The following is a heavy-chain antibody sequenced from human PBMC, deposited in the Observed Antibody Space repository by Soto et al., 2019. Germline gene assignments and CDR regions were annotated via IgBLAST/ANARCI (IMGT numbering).Heavy chain of an antibody. CDR1: GDSVSTNSAT. V-gene: IGHV6-1*01. J-gene: IGHJ5*01. Sequence: PSPTLSLTCAISGDSVSTNSATWDWIRQSPSRGLEWLGRTYYRSKWDYDYAASVKGRININPDTSNNQVSLHLDSVTPVDTAVYYCARLIGNSWLDSWGQGTLVTVS. D-gene: IGHD2-8*01. CDR2: TYYRSKWDY. CDR3: ARLIGNSWLDS.